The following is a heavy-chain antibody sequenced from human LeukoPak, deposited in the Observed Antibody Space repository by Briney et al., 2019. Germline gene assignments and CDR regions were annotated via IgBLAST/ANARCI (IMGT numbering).Heavy chain of an antibody. CDR3: ARDREVRGYYGSVMYWYFDL. J-gene: IGHJ2*01. CDR1: GGSISSGNYY. D-gene: IGHD3-10*01. Sequence: SQTLSLTCTVSGGSISSGNYYWSWVRQPPGKGLEWIGEIYHSGSTNYNPSLKSRVTISVDKSKNQFSLKLSSVTAADTAVYYCARDREVRGYYGSVMYWYFDLWGRGTLVTVSS. V-gene: IGHV4-4*02. CDR2: IYHSGST.